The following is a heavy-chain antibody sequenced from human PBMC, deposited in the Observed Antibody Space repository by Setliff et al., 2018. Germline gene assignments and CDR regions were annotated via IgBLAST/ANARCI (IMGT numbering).Heavy chain of an antibody. V-gene: IGHV1-69*05. D-gene: IGHD3-22*01. CDR3: ARPYYDSRYAFDI. CDR1: GGTFSSYA. CDR2: IIPIFGTA. J-gene: IGHJ3*02. Sequence: SVKVSCKASGGTFSSYAISWVRQAPGQGLEWMGGIIPIFGTANYAQKLQGRVTMTTDTSTSTAYMELRSLRSEDTAVYYCARPYYDSRYAFDIWGQGTMVTVSS.